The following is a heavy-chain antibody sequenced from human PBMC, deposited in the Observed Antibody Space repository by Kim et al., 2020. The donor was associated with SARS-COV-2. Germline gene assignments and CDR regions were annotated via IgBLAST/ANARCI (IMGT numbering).Heavy chain of an antibody. CDR3: ARAGPALHYFYY. CDR1: GGSFSGYY. V-gene: IGHV4-34*01. CDR2: INHSGST. Sequence: SETLSLTCAVYGGSFSGYYWSWIRQPPGKGLEWIGEINHSGSTNYNPSLKSRVTISVDTSKNQFSLKLSSVTAADTAVYYCARAGPALHYFYYWGQGSLV. J-gene: IGHJ4*02. D-gene: IGHD2-2*01.